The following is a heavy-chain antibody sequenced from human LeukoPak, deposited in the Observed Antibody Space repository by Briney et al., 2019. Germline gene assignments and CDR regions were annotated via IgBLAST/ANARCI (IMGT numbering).Heavy chain of an antibody. V-gene: IGHV3-7*03. D-gene: IGHD3-22*01. J-gene: IGHJ6*03. CDR1: GFTFSSYW. CDR2: IKQDGSEK. Sequence: PGGSLRLSCAASGFTFSSYWVSWVRQAPGKGLEWVANIKQDGSEKYYVDSVKGRFTISRDNAKNSLYLQMNSLRAEDTAVYYCARVISSGYPYYYYYYMDVWGKGTTVTVSS. CDR3: ARVISSGYPYYYYYYMDV.